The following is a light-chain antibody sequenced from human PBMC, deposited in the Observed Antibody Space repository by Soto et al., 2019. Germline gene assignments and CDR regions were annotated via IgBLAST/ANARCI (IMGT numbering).Light chain of an antibody. Sequence: EIVLTQSPGTLSLSPGERATLSCRASQSVASSYLAWYQQKPGQAPRLVIDGASSRATGIPDRFSGSGSGTDFTLTISRLEPEDFEVYYCQQYGRSPLTFGGGTKVDIK. CDR2: GAS. J-gene: IGKJ4*01. CDR1: QSVASSY. V-gene: IGKV3-20*01. CDR3: QQYGRSPLT.